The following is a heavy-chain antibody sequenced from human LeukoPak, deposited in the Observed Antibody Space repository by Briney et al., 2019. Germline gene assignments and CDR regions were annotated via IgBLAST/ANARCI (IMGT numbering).Heavy chain of an antibody. Sequence: PSETLSLTCTVSGGSISSSSYYWGWIRLPPGKGLEWIGSIYYSGSTYYNPSLKSRVTISVDTSKNQFSLKLSSVTAADTAVYYCARLKAGEESWFDPWGQGTLVTVSS. CDR3: ARLKAGEESWFDP. D-gene: IGHD3-10*01. J-gene: IGHJ5*02. CDR1: GGSISSSSYY. V-gene: IGHV4-39*01. CDR2: IYYSGST.